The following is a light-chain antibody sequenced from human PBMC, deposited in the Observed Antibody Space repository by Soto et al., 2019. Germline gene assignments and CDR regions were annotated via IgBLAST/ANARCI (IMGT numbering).Light chain of an antibody. CDR2: EVS. J-gene: IGLJ2*01. V-gene: IGLV2-14*01. CDR1: SSDDGGHNF. CDR3: SSYTSISTDVL. Sequence: QSALTQPASVSGYPGQSITISCTGTSSDDGGHNFVSWYQQHRGKAPKLMIYEVSNRPSGVSNRFSASKSGNTASLTISGLQAEDEADYYCSSYTSISTDVLFGGGTKLTVL.